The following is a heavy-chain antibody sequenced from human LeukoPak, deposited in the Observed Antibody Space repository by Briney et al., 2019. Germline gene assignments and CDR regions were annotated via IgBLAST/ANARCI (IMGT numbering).Heavy chain of an antibody. J-gene: IGHJ4*02. V-gene: IGHV3-15*01. D-gene: IGHD3-22*01. Sequence: PGGSLRLSCAVSGFTVANAWVRWVRQAPGKGLEWVGRIKSKTDGWTVDYAAPVKGRFTISRDDSKNTLYLQMNSLKTEDTAVYYCATYYYASSGYDYAYFDYWGQGTLVTVSS. CDR2: IKSKTDGWTV. CDR3: ATYYYASSGYDYAYFDY. CDR1: GFTVANAW.